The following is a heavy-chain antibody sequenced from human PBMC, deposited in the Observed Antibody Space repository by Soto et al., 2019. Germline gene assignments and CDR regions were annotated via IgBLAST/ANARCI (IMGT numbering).Heavy chain of an antibody. CDR3: ARGRQQLVWGDDAFDT. Sequence: PSETLSLTCAVYGLSFSGYYWSWIRQPPGKGLEWIGEINHSGGTNYNPSLKSRVTISVDTSKNQFSLKLSSVTAADTAVYYCARGRQQLVWGDDAFDTWGQGTMVTISS. CDR1: GLSFSGYY. D-gene: IGHD3-16*01. J-gene: IGHJ3*02. V-gene: IGHV4-34*01. CDR2: INHSGGT.